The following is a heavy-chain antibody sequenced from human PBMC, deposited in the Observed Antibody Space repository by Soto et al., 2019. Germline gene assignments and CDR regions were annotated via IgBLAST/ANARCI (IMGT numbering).Heavy chain of an antibody. CDR3: ARAGGRGGTMVRGVIDWFDP. J-gene: IGHJ5*02. Sequence: QVQLQESGPGLVKPSQTLSLTCTVSGGSISSGDYYWSWIRQPPGKGLEWIGYIYYSGSTYYNPSLKSRVTISVDTSKNQCSLKLSSVTAADTAVYYCARAGGRGGTMVRGVIDWFDPWGQGTLVTVSS. CDR2: IYYSGST. D-gene: IGHD3-10*01. V-gene: IGHV4-30-4*01. CDR1: GGSISSGDYY.